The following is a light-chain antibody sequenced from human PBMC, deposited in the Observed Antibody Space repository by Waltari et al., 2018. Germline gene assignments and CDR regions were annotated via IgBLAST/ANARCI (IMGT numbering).Light chain of an antibody. V-gene: IGLV2-23*02. CDR1: SSDVGNYNL. Sequence: QSGLTQPASVSGSPGQSIHISCTGPSSDVGNYNLVPWYQQYPGKAPKLMVYEVTKRTSGVSDRFSGSKSGNTASLTIYGLQSEDEADYYCCSYAGLGIYVFGTGTKVTVL. CDR2: EVT. CDR3: CSYAGLGIYV. J-gene: IGLJ1*01.